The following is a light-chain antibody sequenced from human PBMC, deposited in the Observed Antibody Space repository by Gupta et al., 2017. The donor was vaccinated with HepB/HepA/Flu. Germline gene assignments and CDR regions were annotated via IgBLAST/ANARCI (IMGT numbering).Light chain of an antibody. CDR3: SSYTSSSSLDVV. Sequence: QSALTQPASVSGSPGQSITIPCTGTSSDVGGYNYVSWYQQHPGKAPKLMIVDVSNRPSGVSNRFSGSKSGNTASLTISGLQAEDEADYYCSSYTSSSSLDVVFGGGTKLTVL. CDR1: SSDVGGYNY. J-gene: IGLJ2*01. CDR2: DVS. V-gene: IGLV2-14*03.